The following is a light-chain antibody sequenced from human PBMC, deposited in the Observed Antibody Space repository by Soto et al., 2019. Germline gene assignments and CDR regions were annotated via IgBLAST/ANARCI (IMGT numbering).Light chain of an antibody. CDR2: DVS. CDR1: SSDVGAYNY. Sequence: QSALTQPASVSGSPGQSITISCTGTSSDVGAYNYVSWYQQLPGKAPKLMIYDVSNRPSGVSNRFSGSKSGNTASLTISGXXXXDETDYYCFSYTTSSTYVFGTGTKLTVL. V-gene: IGLV2-14*03. CDR3: FSYTTSSTYV. J-gene: IGLJ1*01.